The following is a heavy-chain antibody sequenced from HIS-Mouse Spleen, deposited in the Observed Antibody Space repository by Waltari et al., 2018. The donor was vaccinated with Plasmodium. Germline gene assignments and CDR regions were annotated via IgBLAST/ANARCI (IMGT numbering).Heavy chain of an antibody. CDR2: IYYSGST. CDR1: VAPISISY. V-gene: IGHV4-59*08. J-gene: IGHJ4*02. D-gene: IGHD5-12*01. Sequence: QVQLQESGPGLVKPSETLSLTCPFSVAPISISYWTWIRQPPGKGLEWIGYIYYSGSTNYNPSLKSRVTISVDTSKNQFSLKLSSVTAADTAVYYCARHAGGTVATIFDYWGQGTLVTVSS. CDR3: ARHAGGTVATIFDY.